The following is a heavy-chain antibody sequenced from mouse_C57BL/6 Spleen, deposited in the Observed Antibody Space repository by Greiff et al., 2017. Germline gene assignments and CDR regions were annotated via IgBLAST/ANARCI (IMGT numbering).Heavy chain of an antibody. D-gene: IGHD2-4*01. CDR2: INPNNGGT. J-gene: IGHJ4*01. Sequence: VQLQQSGPELVKPGASVKISCKASGYTFTDYYMNWVKQSHGKSLEWIGDINPNNGGTSYNQKFKGKATLTVDKSSSTAYMELRSLTSEDSAVXYCARGMRLREDYAMDYWGQGTSVTVSS. CDR1: GYTFTDYY. CDR3: ARGMRLREDYAMDY. V-gene: IGHV1-26*01.